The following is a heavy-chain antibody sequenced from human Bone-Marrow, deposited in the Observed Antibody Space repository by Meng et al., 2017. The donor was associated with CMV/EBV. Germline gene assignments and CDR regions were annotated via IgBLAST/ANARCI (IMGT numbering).Heavy chain of an antibody. CDR3: ASSFVRSVHLNKPYPYYFAY. CDR2: IIPIFGTA. Sequence: VMVSCKASGGTFSSYAISWVRQAPGQGLEWMGGIIPIFGTANYAQKFQGIVTSTTDESASTAYMELSSLRSEDTAVYYCASSFVRSVHLNKPYPYYFAYWGQGHRV. D-gene: IGHD1-14*01. J-gene: IGHJ4*02. CDR1: GGTFSSYA. V-gene: IGHV1-69*13.